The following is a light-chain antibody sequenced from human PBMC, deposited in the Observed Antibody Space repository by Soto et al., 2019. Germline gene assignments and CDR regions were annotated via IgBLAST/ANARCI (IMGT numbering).Light chain of an antibody. V-gene: IGKV3-20*01. CDR2: SGS. CDR1: QSVSSSY. CDR3: QQYGSSLYT. Sequence: EIVLTQSPGTLSLSPGETATLSCRASQSVSSSYLAWYQQKPGQAPRLLIYSGSTRATGIPDRFSVSGSGTVFTLTITRLEPEDFAVYYCQQYGSSLYTFGQGTKVEIK. J-gene: IGKJ2*01.